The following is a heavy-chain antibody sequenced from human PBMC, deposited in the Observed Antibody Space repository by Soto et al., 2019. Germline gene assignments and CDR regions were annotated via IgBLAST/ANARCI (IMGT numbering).Heavy chain of an antibody. CDR3: ARGGDYYGSGSRGELDY. D-gene: IGHD3-10*01. Sequence: QVQLKESGPGLVQPSGTLSLTCAVSGGSISSSNWWSWVRQPPGKGLEWIGEIYHSGNTNYNPSLKSRVTISIDKSKNQFSLKLSSVTAADTAVYYCARGGDYYGSGSRGELDYWGQGILVTVSS. CDR2: IYHSGNT. CDR1: GGSISSSNW. V-gene: IGHV4-4*02. J-gene: IGHJ4*02.